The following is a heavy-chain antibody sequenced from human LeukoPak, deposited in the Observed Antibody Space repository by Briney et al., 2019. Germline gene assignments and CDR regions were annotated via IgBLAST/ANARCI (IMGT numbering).Heavy chain of an antibody. D-gene: IGHD1-7*01. Sequence: PGGSLRLSCAASGFTFSTYAMTWVRQAPGKGLEWVSATSGSGGSTYYADSVKGRFTISRDNSKNTLYLQMSSLRADDTAVYYCAKQGKTRTWNYSQAKPVYWGQGTLVTVSS. CDR3: AKQGKTRTWNYSQAKPVY. CDR1: GFTFSTYA. V-gene: IGHV3-23*01. J-gene: IGHJ4*02. CDR2: TSGSGGST.